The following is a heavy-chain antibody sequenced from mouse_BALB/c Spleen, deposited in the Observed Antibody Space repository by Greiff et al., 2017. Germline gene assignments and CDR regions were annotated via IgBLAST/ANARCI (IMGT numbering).Heavy chain of an antibody. V-gene: IGHV5-6-2*01. CDR3: ARQYGNYDAMDY. D-gene: IGHD2-1*01. Sequence: EVKLVESGGGLVKLGGSLKLSCAASGFTFSSYYMSWVRQTPEKRLELVAAINSNGGSTYYPDTVKGRFTISRDNAKNTLYLQMSSLKSEDTALYYCARQYGNYDAMDYWGQGTSVTVSS. CDR2: INSNGGST. J-gene: IGHJ4*01. CDR1: GFTFSSYY.